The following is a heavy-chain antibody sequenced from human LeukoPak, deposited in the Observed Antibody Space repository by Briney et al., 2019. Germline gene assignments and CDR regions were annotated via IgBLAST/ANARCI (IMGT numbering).Heavy chain of an antibody. Sequence: SETLSLTCTVSGGSISSYYWSWIRQPPGKGLEWIGYIYYSGSTNYNPSLKSRVTIAVDTSKNQFSLKLSSVTAADTAVYYCARSVVAATWWFDPWGQGTLVTVSS. CDR1: GGSISSYY. CDR2: IYYSGST. CDR3: ARSVVAATWWFDP. V-gene: IGHV4-59*01. D-gene: IGHD2-15*01. J-gene: IGHJ5*02.